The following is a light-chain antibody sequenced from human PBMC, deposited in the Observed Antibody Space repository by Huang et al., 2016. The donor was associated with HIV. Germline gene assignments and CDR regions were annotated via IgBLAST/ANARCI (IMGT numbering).Light chain of an antibody. CDR1: QSVDTQ. Sequence: EIVMTQSPATLSVSPGERATLSCRASQSVDTQLAWYQQKPGQSPRLLIYGASTRATDVPARFRGHWSGTEFTLTISSLQSEDFAVYYCQQYYDWPRTFGQGTKVEIK. CDR3: QQYYDWPRT. J-gene: IGKJ1*01. CDR2: GAS. V-gene: IGKV3-15*01.